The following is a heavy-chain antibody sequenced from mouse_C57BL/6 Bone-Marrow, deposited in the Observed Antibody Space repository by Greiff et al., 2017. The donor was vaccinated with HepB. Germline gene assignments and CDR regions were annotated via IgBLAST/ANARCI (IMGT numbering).Heavy chain of an antibody. J-gene: IGHJ1*03. Sequence: QVQLQQPGAELVMPGASVKLSCKASGYTFTSYWMHWVKQRPGQGLEWIGEIDPSDSYTNYNQKFKGKSTLTVDKSSSTAYMQLSSLTSEDSAVYYCAILHYYGSSSWYFDVWGTGTTVTVSS. CDR3: AILHYYGSSSWYFDV. CDR1: GYTFTSYW. D-gene: IGHD1-1*01. V-gene: IGHV1-69*01. CDR2: IDPSDSYT.